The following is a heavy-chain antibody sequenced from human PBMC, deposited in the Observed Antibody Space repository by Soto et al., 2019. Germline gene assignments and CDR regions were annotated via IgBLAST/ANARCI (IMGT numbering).Heavy chain of an antibody. J-gene: IGHJ6*02. V-gene: IGHV4-34*01. CDR3: ARGPEYYDFWSGYYPLGDYYGMDV. Sequence: SATLSLTRAVYGGSFSGYNWRWLSQHARKGLEWVGEINHSGSTNYNPSLKSRVTISVVPSKNQGSMKLSAVTTADTAVYYCARGPEYYDFWSGYYPLGDYYGMDVWAQGTTVTVAS. CDR2: INHSGST. D-gene: IGHD3-3*01. CDR1: GGSFSGYN.